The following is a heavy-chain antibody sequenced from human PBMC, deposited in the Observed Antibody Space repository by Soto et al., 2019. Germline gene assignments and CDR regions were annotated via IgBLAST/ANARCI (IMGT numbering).Heavy chain of an antibody. D-gene: IGHD2-15*01. CDR2: ISYDGSNK. Sequence: GGSLRLSCAASGFTFSSYGVHWVRQAPGKGLEWVAVISYDGSNKYYADSVKGRFAISRDNSKNTLYLQMNSLRSEDTAVYYCSSETLGYCSGGSCYRLFDYWGQGTLVTVSS. CDR3: SSETLGYCSGGSCYRLFDY. CDR1: GFTFSSYG. V-gene: IGHV3-30*03. J-gene: IGHJ4*02.